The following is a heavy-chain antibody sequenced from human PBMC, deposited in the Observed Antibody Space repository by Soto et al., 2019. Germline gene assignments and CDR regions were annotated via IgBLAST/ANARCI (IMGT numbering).Heavy chain of an antibody. CDR1: GFTFSNYA. Sequence: QVQLVESGGGGVQPGGSLRLSCAASGFTFSNYAMHWVRQAPGKGLEWVAIISFDGTNKFYTDSVNGRFTISRDNSKNTLLLEMSSLRAEDTAVYFCAKDLSYCSGGSCYQHDGSDNWGQGTLVTVSS. V-gene: IGHV3-30*18. CDR3: AKDLSYCSGGSCYQHDGSDN. J-gene: IGHJ4*02. CDR2: ISFDGTNK. D-gene: IGHD2-15*01.